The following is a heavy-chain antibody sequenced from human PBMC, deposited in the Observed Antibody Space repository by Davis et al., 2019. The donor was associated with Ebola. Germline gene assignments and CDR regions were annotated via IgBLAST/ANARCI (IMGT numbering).Heavy chain of an antibody. V-gene: IGHV3-23*01. CDR2: ISGSGGST. J-gene: IGHJ4*02. D-gene: IGHD3-22*01. CDR1: GFTFSSYA. Sequence: GESLKISCAASGFTFSSYAMSWVRQAPGKGLEWVSAISGSGGSTYYADSVKGRFTISRDNSKNTLSLQMTSLRAEDTALYYCARAPNLSSSGFFYGGGYFDYWGQGTLVTVSS. CDR3: ARAPNLSSSGFFYGGGYFDY.